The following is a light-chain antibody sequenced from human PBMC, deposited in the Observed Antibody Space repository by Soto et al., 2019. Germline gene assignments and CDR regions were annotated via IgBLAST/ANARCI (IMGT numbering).Light chain of an antibody. Sequence: EIVMTQAPATLSVSPGDSATLSCRASQSGSSNLAWYQQPPGQAPRLLIYGASTRATGMSARFSGSGSGTEFTLTISSLQSEDFAVYYCQQYNNWPRTFGQGTRVEIK. CDR1: QSGSSN. CDR2: GAS. V-gene: IGKV3-15*01. CDR3: QQYNNWPRT. J-gene: IGKJ1*01.